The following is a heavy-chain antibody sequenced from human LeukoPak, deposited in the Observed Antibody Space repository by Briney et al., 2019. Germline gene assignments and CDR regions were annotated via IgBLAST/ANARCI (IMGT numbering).Heavy chain of an antibody. J-gene: IGHJ5*02. Sequence: ASVKVSRKASGYTFTSYDINWVRQATGQGLEWMGWMNPNSGNTGYAQKFQGRVTITRNSSISTAYMELSSLRSEDTAVYYCARGLGSWYGLNWFDPWGQGTLVTVSS. V-gene: IGHV1-8*03. CDR1: GYTFTSYD. CDR2: MNPNSGNT. CDR3: ARGLGSWYGLNWFDP. D-gene: IGHD6-13*01.